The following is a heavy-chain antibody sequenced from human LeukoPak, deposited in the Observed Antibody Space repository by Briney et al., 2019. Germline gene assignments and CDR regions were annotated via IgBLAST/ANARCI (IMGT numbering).Heavy chain of an antibody. D-gene: IGHD6-19*01. Sequence: ASVKVSCKASGYTFTGYYMHWVRQAPGQGLEWMGWINPNSSGTNYAQKFQGWVTMTRDTSISTAYMELSRLRSDDTAVYYCARGPSIAVADFDYWGQGTLVTVSS. CDR2: INPNSSGT. J-gene: IGHJ4*02. CDR3: ARGPSIAVADFDY. V-gene: IGHV1-2*04. CDR1: GYTFTGYY.